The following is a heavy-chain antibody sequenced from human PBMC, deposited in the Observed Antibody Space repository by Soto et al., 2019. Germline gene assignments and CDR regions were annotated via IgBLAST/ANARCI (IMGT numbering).Heavy chain of an antibody. CDR2: IYWDDDT. CDR1: GFSLSADEVA. CDR3: AHAYGGTSWPNDAFDV. J-gene: IGHJ3*01. D-gene: IGHD2-2*01. V-gene: IGHV2-5*02. Sequence: ITLKESGPTLVKPTQSLTLTCTFSGFSLSADEVAVGWIRQPPGKALEWLALIYWDDDTRYRPSLKSRLTITKDTSKNHVVLTMINLDPVDTATYYCAHAYGGTSWPNDAFDVWGQGTVVTVSS.